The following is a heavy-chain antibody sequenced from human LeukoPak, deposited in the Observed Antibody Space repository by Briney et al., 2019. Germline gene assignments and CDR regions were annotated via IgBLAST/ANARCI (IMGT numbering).Heavy chain of an antibody. Sequence: GGSLRLSCSASAFTFSNYAMHWVRQAPGKGLEYVSAITSNGGSTYYADSVKGRFTISRDNSKNTLYLQMSSLRVEDTALYYCVKPIGSAGYGYYFDYWGQGTLVTVSS. J-gene: IGHJ4*02. CDR1: AFTFSNYA. V-gene: IGHV3-64D*08. CDR2: ITSNGGST. CDR3: VKPIGSAGYGYYFDY. D-gene: IGHD5-12*01.